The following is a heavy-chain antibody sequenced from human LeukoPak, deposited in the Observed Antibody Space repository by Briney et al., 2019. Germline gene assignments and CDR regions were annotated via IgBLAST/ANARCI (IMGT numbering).Heavy chain of an antibody. CDR1: GFTFSNYG. D-gene: IGHD3-22*01. CDR2: ISGSGGST. V-gene: IGHV3-23*01. CDR3: AKDSSAYYYLSNYFDY. J-gene: IGHJ4*02. Sequence: GSLRLSCAASGFTFSNYGMSWVRQAPGKGLEWVSGISGSGGSTYYADSVKGRFTISRDNSRNTLYLQMNSLRAEDTAVYYCAKDSSAYYYLSNYFDYWGQGTLVTVSS.